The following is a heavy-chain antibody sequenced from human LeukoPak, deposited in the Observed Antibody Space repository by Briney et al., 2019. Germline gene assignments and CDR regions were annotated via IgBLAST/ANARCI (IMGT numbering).Heavy chain of an antibody. CDR2: ISGSGART. CDR1: GFTFHSYA. V-gene: IGHV3-23*01. D-gene: IGHD2-21*01. Sequence: PGGSLTVSCAASGFTFHSYAMPWVRQAPGKGLEWVSGISGSGARTFYADSVKGRFTITRDNSKNTLDLQMNSLRPEDTATYYCAKANCGGVCSDVMAGWGQGAMVTVSS. J-gene: IGHJ6*02. CDR3: AKANCGGVCSDVMAG.